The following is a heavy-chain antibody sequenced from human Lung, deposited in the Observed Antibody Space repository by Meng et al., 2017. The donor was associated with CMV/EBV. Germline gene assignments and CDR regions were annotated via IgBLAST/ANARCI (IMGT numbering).Heavy chain of an antibody. Sequence: QTXSLTXXISGDSVSSNSAAWNWIRQSPSRGLEWLGRTYYRSKWYDDYAMAVKSRITINPDTSKNQFSLQLNSVTPEDTAVYYCARDYYDSGAYYYTEEYYHGLAVWGQGTTVTVSS. D-gene: IGHD3-22*01. V-gene: IGHV6-1*01. J-gene: IGHJ6*02. CDR2: TYYRSKWYD. CDR3: ARDYYDSGAYYYTEEYYHGLAV. CDR1: GDSVSSNSAA.